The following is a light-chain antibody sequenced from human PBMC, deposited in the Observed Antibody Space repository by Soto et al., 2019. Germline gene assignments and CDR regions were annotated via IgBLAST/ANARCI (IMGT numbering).Light chain of an antibody. CDR2: AAS. Sequence: EIVLTQSPVTLCLSPGERATLSRRASQTVSTSYLAWYQQKPGQPPWLLIYAASSRATGIPDRFSGSGSGTDFTLTISRLEPEDFAVYYCQQYASSPRTFGQGTKVDIK. V-gene: IGKV3-20*01. J-gene: IGKJ1*01. CDR3: QQYASSPRT. CDR1: QTVSTSY.